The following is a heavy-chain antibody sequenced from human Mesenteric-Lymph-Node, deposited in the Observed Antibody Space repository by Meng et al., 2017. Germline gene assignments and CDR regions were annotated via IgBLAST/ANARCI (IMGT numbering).Heavy chain of an antibody. CDR1: GYSFISNA. V-gene: IGHV1-3*01. J-gene: IGHJ4*02. CDR2: INVGNGNT. D-gene: IGHD1-1*01. Sequence: QVQLVQSGAEVKKPGVSVKVSCKASGYSFISNAMHWVRQAPGQRPEWMGWINVGNGNTKYSEKFQGRVTITRDTSARNVYMELSSLTSEDTAVYYCARGTPTVDYWGQGTLVTVSS. CDR3: ARGTPTVDY.